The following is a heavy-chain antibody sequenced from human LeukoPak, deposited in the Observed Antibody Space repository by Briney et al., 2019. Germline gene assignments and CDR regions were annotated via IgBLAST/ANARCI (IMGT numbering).Heavy chain of an antibody. CDR2: IYYSGTT. CDR3: ARVGISSGYYSEPFDY. CDR1: GGSISSSSYY. V-gene: IGHV4-39*07. D-gene: IGHD3-22*01. J-gene: IGHJ4*02. Sequence: PSETLSLTCTVSGGSISSSSYYWGWIRQPPGKGLEWIGNIYYSGTTYYNPSLERRVTISLDTSKNQFSLNLSSVTAADTAVYYCARVGISSGYYSEPFDYWGQGTLVTVSS.